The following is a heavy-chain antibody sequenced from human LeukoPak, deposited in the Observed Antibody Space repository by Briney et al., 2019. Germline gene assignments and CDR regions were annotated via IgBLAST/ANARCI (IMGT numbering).Heavy chain of an antibody. V-gene: IGHV4-59*12. CDR1: GGSIRSYF. CDR3: ARYRGYSYGVFDY. D-gene: IGHD5-18*01. Sequence: PSETLSLTCSVSGGSIRSYFWSWIRQPAGKGLEWIGYIDDSGNTNYNPSLKSRVTISVDTSKNQFSLKLSSVTAADTAVYYCARYRGYSYGVFDYWGQGTLVTVSS. J-gene: IGHJ4*02. CDR2: IDDSGNT.